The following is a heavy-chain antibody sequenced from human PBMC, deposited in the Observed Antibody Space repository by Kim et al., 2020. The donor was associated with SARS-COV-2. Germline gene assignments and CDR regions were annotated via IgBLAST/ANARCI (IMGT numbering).Heavy chain of an antibody. J-gene: IGHJ5*02. CDR3: ARGYCSGGSCYSGWFDP. CDR1: GGSISSYY. CDR2: IYYSGST. V-gene: IGHV4-59*13. Sequence: SETLSLTCTVSGGSISSYYWSWIRQPPGKGLEWIGYIYYSGSTNYNPSLKSRVTISVDTSKNQFSLKLSSVTAADTAVYYCARGYCSGGSCYSGWFDPWGQGTLVTVSS. D-gene: IGHD2-15*01.